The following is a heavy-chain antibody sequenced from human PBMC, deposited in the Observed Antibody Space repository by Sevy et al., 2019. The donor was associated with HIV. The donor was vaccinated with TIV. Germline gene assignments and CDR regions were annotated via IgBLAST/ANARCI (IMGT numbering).Heavy chain of an antibody. Sequence: GGSLRLSCAASGFTFSSYSMNWVRQAPGKGLEWVSYISSSSTIYYADSVKGRFTISRDNAKNSLYLQMNSLRAEDTAVYYCARDSTTYYYDSSGYFESSGPGYWGQGTLVTVSS. CDR2: ISSSSTI. CDR1: GFTFSSYS. V-gene: IGHV3-48*01. J-gene: IGHJ4*02. D-gene: IGHD3-22*01. CDR3: ARDSTTYYYDSSGYFESSGPGY.